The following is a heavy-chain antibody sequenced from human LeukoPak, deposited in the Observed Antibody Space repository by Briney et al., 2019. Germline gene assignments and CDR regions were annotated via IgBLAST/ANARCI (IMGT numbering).Heavy chain of an antibody. Sequence: ASVKVSCKASGYTFTSYDINWVRRATGQGPEWMGWMNPNSGNTGYAQKFQGRVTMTRNTSISTAYMELSSLRSEDTAVYYCARGFEYSSSSILWGQGTLVTVSS. V-gene: IGHV1-8*01. CDR3: ARGFEYSSSSIL. J-gene: IGHJ4*02. D-gene: IGHD6-6*01. CDR2: MNPNSGNT. CDR1: GYTFTSYD.